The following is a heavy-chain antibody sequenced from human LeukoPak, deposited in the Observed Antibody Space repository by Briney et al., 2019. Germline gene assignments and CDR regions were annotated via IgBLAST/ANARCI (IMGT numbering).Heavy chain of an antibody. D-gene: IGHD3-10*01. CDR2: SYYSGST. V-gene: IGHV4-59*08. Sequence: PSETLSLTCTVSGGSISSYYWSWIRQPPGKGLEWIGYSYYSGSTNYNPSLKSRVTISVDTSRNQFSLKLSSVTAADTAVYYCARGFDGYYGSGGYYRTPPFDYWGQGTLVTVSS. J-gene: IGHJ4*02. CDR3: ARGFDGYYGSGGYYRTPPFDY. CDR1: GGSISSYY.